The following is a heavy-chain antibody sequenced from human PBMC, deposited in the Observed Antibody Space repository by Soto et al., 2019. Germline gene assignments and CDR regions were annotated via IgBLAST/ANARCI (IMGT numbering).Heavy chain of an antibody. V-gene: IGHV3-21*01. D-gene: IGHD4-17*01. Sequence: GGSLRLSCAASGFTFSSYSMNWVRHAPGKGLEWVSSISSSSSYIYYADSVKGRFTISRDNAKNSLYLQMNSLRAEDTAVYYCARAPDYGDYAYYFDYWGQGTLVTVSS. CDR1: GFTFSSYS. CDR3: ARAPDYGDYAYYFDY. J-gene: IGHJ4*02. CDR2: ISSSSSYI.